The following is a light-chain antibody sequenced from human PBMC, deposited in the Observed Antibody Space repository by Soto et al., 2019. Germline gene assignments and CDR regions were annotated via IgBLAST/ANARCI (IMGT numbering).Light chain of an antibody. CDR2: VAS. CDR1: QSVSSSY. Sequence: IVLTQSPGTLSLSPGERATLSCRASQSVSSSYLAWYQQKPGQAPRLIIYVASSRATGIPDRFSGSGSGTDFPLTISRLEPEDFAVYYCQQYGSSPGAITFGQGTRLEIK. CDR3: QQYGSSPGAIT. V-gene: IGKV3-20*01. J-gene: IGKJ5*01.